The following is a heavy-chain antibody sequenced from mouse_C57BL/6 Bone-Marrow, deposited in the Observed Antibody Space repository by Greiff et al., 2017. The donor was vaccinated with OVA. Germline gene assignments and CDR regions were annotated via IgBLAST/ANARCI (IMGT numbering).Heavy chain of an antibody. V-gene: IGHV5-6*01. D-gene: IGHD1-1*01. Sequence: EVKVVESGGDLVKPGGSLKLSCAASGFTFSSYGMSWVRQTPDKRLEWVATISSGGSYTSYTDSVQGRFTFSRENSKNTLYLQMRSLTSEDTAMDSCAIPFITAPRCYFGVWGTGTTVTVSS. CDR3: AIPFITAPRCYFGV. CDR2: ISSGGSYT. J-gene: IGHJ1*03. CDR1: GFTFSSYG.